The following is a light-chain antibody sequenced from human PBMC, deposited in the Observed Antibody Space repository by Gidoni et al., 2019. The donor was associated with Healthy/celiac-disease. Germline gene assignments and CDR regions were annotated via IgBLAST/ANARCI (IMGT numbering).Light chain of an antibody. CDR2: GNS. Sequence: QSVLTQPPSVSGAPGRRVTISCTGSSSNTGAGYDVHWYQQLPGTAPKLLIYGNSNRPSGVPDRFSGSKSGTSASLAITGLQAEDEADYYCQSYDSSLSALFGGGTKLTVL. CDR1: SSNTGAGYD. J-gene: IGLJ2*01. V-gene: IGLV1-40*01. CDR3: QSYDSSLSAL.